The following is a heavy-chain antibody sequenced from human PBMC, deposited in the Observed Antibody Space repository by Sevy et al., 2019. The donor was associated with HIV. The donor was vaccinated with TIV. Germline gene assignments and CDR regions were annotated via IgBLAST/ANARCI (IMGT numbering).Heavy chain of an antibody. J-gene: IGHJ4*02. CDR2: IYYSGST. D-gene: IGHD7-27*01. V-gene: IGHV4-39*01. CDR1: GGSISSSSYY. CDR3: ARQGLGISLYFDY. Sequence: SETLSLTCTVSGGSISSSSYYWGWIRQPPGKGLEWIGSIYYSGSTYYNPSLKSRVTISVDTSKNQFSLKLSSVTAADTAVYYCARQGLGISLYFDYWGQGTLVTVSS.